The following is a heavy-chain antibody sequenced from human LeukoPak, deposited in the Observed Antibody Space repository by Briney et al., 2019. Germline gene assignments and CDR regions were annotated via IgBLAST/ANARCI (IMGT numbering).Heavy chain of an antibody. CDR3: ARGGNSFDY. J-gene: IGHJ4*02. CDR2: IYYSGST. V-gene: IGHV4-59*01. Sequence: SETLSLTCTVSGGSISSYYWTWIRQPPGKGLEWIGHIYYSGSTNYNPSLKSRVTISVDTSKNQFSLKLSSVTAADTAVYYCARGGNSFDYWGQGTLVTVSS. D-gene: IGHD4-23*01. CDR1: GGSISSYY.